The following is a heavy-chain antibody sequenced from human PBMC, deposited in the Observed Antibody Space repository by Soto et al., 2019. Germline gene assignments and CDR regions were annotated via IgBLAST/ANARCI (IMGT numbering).Heavy chain of an antibody. CDR1: GFSLSTSGMC. J-gene: IGHJ4*02. CDR3: ARLGYSSSVGSFDY. CDR2: IDWDDDK. Sequence: SGPTLVNPTQTLTLTCTFSGFSLSTSGMCVSWIRQPPGKALEWLALIDWDDDKYYSTSLKTRLTISKDTSKNQVVLTMTNMDPVDTATXYCARLGYSSSVGSFDYWGQGTLVTVSS. V-gene: IGHV2-70*01. D-gene: IGHD6-6*01.